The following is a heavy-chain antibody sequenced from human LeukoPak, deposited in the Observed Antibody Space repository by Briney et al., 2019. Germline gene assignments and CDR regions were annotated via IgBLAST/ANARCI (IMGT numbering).Heavy chain of an antibody. D-gene: IGHD3-10*01. Sequence: ALVKASYKASGYTFTSYDINWVPEATGHGLEWMGWMNPNSGNTGYAQKFQGRVTMTRNTSISTAYIELSSLRSEDTAVYYCARGGFKHYYYYGMDVWGQGTTVTVSS. CDR3: ARGGFKHYYYYGMDV. V-gene: IGHV1-8*01. CDR1: GYTFTSYD. J-gene: IGHJ6*02. CDR2: MNPNSGNT.